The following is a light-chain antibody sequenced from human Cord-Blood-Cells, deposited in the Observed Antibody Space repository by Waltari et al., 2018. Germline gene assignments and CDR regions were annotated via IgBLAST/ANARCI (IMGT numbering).Light chain of an antibody. CDR2: WAS. CDR1: QSVLYSSNNKNY. CDR3: QQYYSTLRT. J-gene: IGKJ1*01. V-gene: IGKV4-1*01. Sequence: DIVMTQSPDSPAVSLGERATINCKSSQSVLYSSNNKNYLAWYQQKPGQPPKLLIYWASTRESGVPDRFSGSGSGTDFTLTISSLQAEDVAVYYCQQYYSTLRTFGQGTKVEIK.